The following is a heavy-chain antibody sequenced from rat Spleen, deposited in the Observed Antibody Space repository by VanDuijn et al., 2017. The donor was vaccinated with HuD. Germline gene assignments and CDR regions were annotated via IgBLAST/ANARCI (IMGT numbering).Heavy chain of an antibody. CDR2: ISSDGRRN. CDR3: GRHNGYRYWYFDF. V-gene: IGHV5-29*01. J-gene: IGHJ1*01. Sequence: EVQLVESDGGLVQPGRSLKLSCAASGFTFSDYYMAWVRQAPAKGLEWVATISSDGRRNYYRDSVKGRFTISRDNAKSSLYLQMDSLRSEDTATYYCGRHNGYRYWYFDFWGPGTMVTVSS. D-gene: IGHD1-4*01. CDR1: GFTFSDYY.